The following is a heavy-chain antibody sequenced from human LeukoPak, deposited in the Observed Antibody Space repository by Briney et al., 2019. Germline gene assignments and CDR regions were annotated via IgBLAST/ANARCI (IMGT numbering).Heavy chain of an antibody. CDR1: GDTFTSYD. CDR2: MKPNSGNT. CDR3: ARGDILTGSSPAVDY. D-gene: IGHD3-9*01. J-gene: IGHJ4*02. Sequence: ASLKVSCKASGDTFTSYDINWVRQTPGQGLEWMGCMKPNSGNTHYAQKFQGRVTMTRNTSTSTAYMELSSLRSEDTAVYYCARGDILTGSSPAVDYWGQGTLVTVSS. V-gene: IGHV1-8*01.